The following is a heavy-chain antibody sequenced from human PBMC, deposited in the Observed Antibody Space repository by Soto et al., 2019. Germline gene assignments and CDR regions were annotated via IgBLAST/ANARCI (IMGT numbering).Heavy chain of an antibody. CDR3: ARINTAMGPSNDY. CDR1: GGSIRSGDYY. D-gene: IGHD5-18*01. V-gene: IGHV4-30-4*01. J-gene: IGHJ4*02. CDR2: IYYSGST. Sequence: SETLSLTCTVSGGSIRSGDYYWSWIRQPPGKGLEWIGYIYYSGSTYYNPSLKSRVTISVDTSKNQFSLKLSSVTAADTAVYYCARINTAMGPSNDYWGQGTLVTVSS.